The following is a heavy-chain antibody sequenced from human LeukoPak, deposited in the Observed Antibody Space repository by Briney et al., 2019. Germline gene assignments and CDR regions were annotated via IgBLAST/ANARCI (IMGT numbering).Heavy chain of an antibody. CDR2: IFHTENP. CDR1: RGSISTSSYY. V-gene: IGHV4-39*01. Sequence: SEAPSHTCTVPRGSISTSSYYWGWIRQPPGRGLEWTGSIFHTENPYDNPSLRSRVTISVDTSKNKFSLSVSSVTAADTAVYSCARSPRGLDIWGQGTMVTVSS. J-gene: IGHJ3*02. CDR3: ARSPRGLDI. D-gene: IGHD3-10*01.